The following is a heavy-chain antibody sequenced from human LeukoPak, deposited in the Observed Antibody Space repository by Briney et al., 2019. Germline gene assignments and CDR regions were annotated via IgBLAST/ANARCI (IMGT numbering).Heavy chain of an antibody. J-gene: IGHJ4*02. CDR2: INHSGST. V-gene: IGHV4-34*01. D-gene: IGHD3-22*01. CDR3: ARDSGYYDR. Sequence: SETLSLTCAVYGGSFSGYYWSWIRQPPGKGLEWIGEINHSGSTNYNPSLKSRVTISVDTSKNQFSLKLSSVTAADTAVYYCARDSGYYDRWGQGTPVTVSS. CDR1: GGSFSGYY.